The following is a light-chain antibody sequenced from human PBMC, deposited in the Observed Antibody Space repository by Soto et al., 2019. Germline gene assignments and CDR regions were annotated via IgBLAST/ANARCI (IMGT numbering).Light chain of an antibody. CDR2: GAS. J-gene: IGKJ5*01. CDR3: QQRSNWPPLT. V-gene: IGKV3-11*01. Sequence: EIVLTQSPATLSLSPGERATLSCRASQSVNSYLAWYQHKPGQAPRLLIYGASNRATGIPARFSGSGSGTAFTLTTSSLEPEDYAVDYCQQRSNWPPLTFGQGTRLEIK. CDR1: QSVNSY.